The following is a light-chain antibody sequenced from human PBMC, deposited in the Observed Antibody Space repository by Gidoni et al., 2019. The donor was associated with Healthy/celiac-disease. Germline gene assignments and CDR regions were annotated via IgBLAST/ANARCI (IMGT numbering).Light chain of an antibody. CDR2: EVS. CDR3: SSYTSSSTLV. V-gene: IGLV2-14*01. J-gene: IGLJ2*01. Sequence: ISCTGTSSDVGGYNYVSWYQQHPGKAPKLMIYEVSNRPSGVPDRFSGSKSGNTASLTISGLQAEDEADYYCSSYTSSSTLVFGGGTKLTVL. CDR1: SSDVGGYNY.